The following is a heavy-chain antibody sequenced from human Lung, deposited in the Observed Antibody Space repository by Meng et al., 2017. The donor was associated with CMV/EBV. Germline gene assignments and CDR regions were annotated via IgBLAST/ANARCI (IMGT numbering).Heavy chain of an antibody. CDR1: GFSLSTSGMR. CDR3: ARFQIGYVGAFDI. CDR2: IDWDDDK. Sequence: SGPTLVKPTQTLTLTCTFSGFSLSTSGMRVSWIRQPPGQALEWLARIDWDDDKFYNTSLKTRLTVSKDTSANQVVFTMTNMDPVDTAIYYCARFQIGYVGAFDIWGPGKMVTVSS. J-gene: IGHJ3*02. D-gene: IGHD5-12*01. V-gene: IGHV2-70D*14.